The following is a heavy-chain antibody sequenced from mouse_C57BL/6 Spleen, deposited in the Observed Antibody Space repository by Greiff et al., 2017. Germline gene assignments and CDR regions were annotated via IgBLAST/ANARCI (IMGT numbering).Heavy chain of an antibody. CDR2: ISSGGSYT. V-gene: IGHV5-6*01. J-gene: IGHJ2*01. CDR1: GFTFSSYG. D-gene: IGHD4-1*01. CDR3: ARRELGPYFDY. Sequence: EVQLKESGGDLVKPGGSLKLSCAASGFTFSSYGMSWVRQTPDKRLEWVATISSGGSYTYYPDSGKGRFTISRDNAKNTLYLQMSSLKSEDTAMYDCARRELGPYFDYWGQGTTLTVSS.